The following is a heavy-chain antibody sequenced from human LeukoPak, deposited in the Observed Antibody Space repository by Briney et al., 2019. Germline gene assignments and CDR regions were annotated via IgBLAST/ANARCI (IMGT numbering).Heavy chain of an antibody. Sequence: PGGSLRLPCADSGFTFSNYWMHWVRQAPGKGLVWVSRINSDGSNTNYADSVKGRFTVSRDNAKNTVYLQMNSLRAEDTAVYYCARDGAYTAFDIWGQGTMVTVSS. CDR1: GFTFSNYW. CDR3: ARDGAYTAFDI. D-gene: IGHD2-21*01. CDR2: INSDGSNT. J-gene: IGHJ3*02. V-gene: IGHV3-74*01.